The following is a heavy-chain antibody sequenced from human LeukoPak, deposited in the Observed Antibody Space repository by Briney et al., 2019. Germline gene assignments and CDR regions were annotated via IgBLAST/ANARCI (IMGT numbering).Heavy chain of an antibody. J-gene: IGHJ4*02. CDR1: GGTFSSYA. CDR3: ASPQHYYDSSGYIFDY. V-gene: IGHV1-69*13. D-gene: IGHD3-22*01. Sequence: SVKVSCKASGGTFSSYAISWVRQAPGQGLEWMGGIIPIFGTANYAQKFQGRVTITADESTSTAYMELSSLRSEDTAVYYCASPQHYYDSSGYIFDYWGQGTLVTVSS. CDR2: IIPIFGTA.